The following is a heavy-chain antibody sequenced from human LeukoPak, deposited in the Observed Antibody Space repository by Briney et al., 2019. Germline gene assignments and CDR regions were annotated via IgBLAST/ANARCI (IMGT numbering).Heavy chain of an antibody. D-gene: IGHD5-18*01. CDR1: GFTFSSYE. CDR2: ISSSGSTI. Sequence: GGSLRLSCAASGFTFSSYEMNWVRQAPGKGLEWVSYISSSGSTIYYADSVKGRFTISRDNAKNSLYLQMNSLRAEDTAVYYCASGYSYGLKGFDYWGQGTLVTVSS. CDR3: ASGYSYGLKGFDY. J-gene: IGHJ4*02. V-gene: IGHV3-48*03.